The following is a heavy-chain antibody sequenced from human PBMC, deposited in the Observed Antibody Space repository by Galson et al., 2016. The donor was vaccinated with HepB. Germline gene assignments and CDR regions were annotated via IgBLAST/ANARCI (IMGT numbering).Heavy chain of an antibody. CDR1: GFTFSNSW. CDR3: ITDSAMAFDH. V-gene: IGHV3-15*01. Sequence: SLRLSCAASGFTFSNSWMSWVRQTPGKGLEWVGRIKSKTDGGTTDYAAFVKGRFTISRDDSKNTLYLQMNSLNTEDTAVYYCITDSAMAFDHWGQGNQVTVSS. D-gene: IGHD5-18*01. CDR2: IKSKTDGGTT. J-gene: IGHJ4*02.